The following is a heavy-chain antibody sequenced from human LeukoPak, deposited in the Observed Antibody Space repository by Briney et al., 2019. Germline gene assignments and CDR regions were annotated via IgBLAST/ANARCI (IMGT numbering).Heavy chain of an antibody. Sequence: PGGSLRLSCAASGFTFSSYSMNWVRQAPGKGLEWVSSISSSSSYIYYADSVKGRFTISRDNAKNSLYLQMNSLRAEDTAVYYCARDPLSYYDSNGYSYWGQGTLVTVSS. D-gene: IGHD3-22*01. J-gene: IGHJ4*02. CDR3: ARDPLSYYDSNGYSY. V-gene: IGHV3-21*01. CDR2: ISSSSSYI. CDR1: GFTFSSYS.